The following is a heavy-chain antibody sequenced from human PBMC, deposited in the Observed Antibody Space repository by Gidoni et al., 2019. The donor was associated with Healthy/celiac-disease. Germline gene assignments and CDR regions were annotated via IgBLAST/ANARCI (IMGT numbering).Heavy chain of an antibody. J-gene: IGHJ5*02. CDR3: ARAYGDYSWFDP. CDR2: IYYSGST. V-gene: IGHV4-39*01. D-gene: IGHD4-17*01. Sequence: QLQLQESGPGLVKPSETLSLTCTVSGCSISSSSYYWGWIRQPPGKGLEWIGSIYYSGSTYYNPSLKSRVTISVDTSKNQFSLKLSSVTAADTAVYYCARAYGDYSWFDPWGQGTLVTVSS. CDR1: GCSISSSSYY.